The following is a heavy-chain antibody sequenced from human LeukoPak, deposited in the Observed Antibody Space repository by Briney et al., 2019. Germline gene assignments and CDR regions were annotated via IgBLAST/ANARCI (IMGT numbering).Heavy chain of an antibody. V-gene: IGHV3-48*03. CDR2: ISSSGSTI. CDR1: GFTFSSYE. D-gene: IGHD3-22*01. CDR3: ARVITRYYYDSSGYLFGGY. J-gene: IGHJ4*02. Sequence: QPGGSLRLSCAASGFTFSSYEMNWVRQAPGKGLEWVSYISSSGSTIYYADSVKGRFTISRDSAKNSLYLQMYSLRAEDTAVYYCARVITRYYYDSSGYLFGGYWGQGTLVTVSS.